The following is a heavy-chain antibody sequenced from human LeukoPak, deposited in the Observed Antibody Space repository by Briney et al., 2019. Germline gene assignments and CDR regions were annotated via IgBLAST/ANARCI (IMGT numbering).Heavy chain of an antibody. CDR2: VSKYTGNA. Sequence: ASVKVSCKSSNYTFSDYDVTWVRQAPGQGLEWMGWVSKYTGNADYAPKFQGRVSMTTDTSTRTAYMELRSLRPDDTAVYFCAREDDRSFGAYDCWGQGTLVTVS. D-gene: IGHD4-17*01. J-gene: IGHJ4*02. CDR3: AREDDRSFGAYDC. CDR1: NYTFSDYD. V-gene: IGHV1-18*01.